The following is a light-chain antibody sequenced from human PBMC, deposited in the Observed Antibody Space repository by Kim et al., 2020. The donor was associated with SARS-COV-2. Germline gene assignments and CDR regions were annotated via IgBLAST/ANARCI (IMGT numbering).Light chain of an antibody. Sequence: LGQTVRITCQGDSLRSYYASWYQQKPGQAPVLVIYGKNNRPSGIPDRFSGSSSGNTASLTITGAQAEDEADYYCNSRNSSGNHLVFGGGTQLTVL. CDR2: GKN. CDR3: NSRNSSGNHLV. V-gene: IGLV3-19*01. J-gene: IGLJ2*01. CDR1: SLRSYY.